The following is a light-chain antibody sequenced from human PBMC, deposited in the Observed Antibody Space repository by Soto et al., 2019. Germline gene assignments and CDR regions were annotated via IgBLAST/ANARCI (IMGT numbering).Light chain of an antibody. J-gene: IGLJ1*01. Sequence: QSVLTQPPSLSGAPGQRVTISCTGSSSNIGAGYDVHWYQQLPGTAPKLLIYGNNNRPSGVPDRFSGSKSGTSASLAITGLLPEDEADYYCQSHDTSMSGSRVFGTGTKVTVL. CDR3: QSHDTSMSGSRV. CDR1: SSNIGAGYD. V-gene: IGLV1-40*01. CDR2: GNN.